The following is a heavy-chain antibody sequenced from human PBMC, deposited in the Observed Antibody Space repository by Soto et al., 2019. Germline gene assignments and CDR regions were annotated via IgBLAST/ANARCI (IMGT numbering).Heavy chain of an antibody. CDR1: GYTFTGYY. D-gene: IGHD3-22*01. Sequence: ASVKVSCKASGYTFTGYYMHWVRQAPGQGLEWMGWINPNSGGTNYAQKFQGWVTMTRDTSISTAYMELSRLRSDETAVYYCARGGRSNTYYYDSSAQGGMHVCGEGTPVTVYS. J-gene: IGHJ6*04. CDR2: INPNSGGT. V-gene: IGHV1-2*04. CDR3: ARGGRSNTYYYDSSAQGGMHV.